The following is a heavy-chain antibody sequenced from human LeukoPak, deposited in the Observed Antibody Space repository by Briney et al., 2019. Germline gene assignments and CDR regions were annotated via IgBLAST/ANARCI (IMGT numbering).Heavy chain of an antibody. CDR3: AKSPAGTAVTTDYFHY. J-gene: IGHJ4*02. CDR2: IRYDGSNK. CDR1: GFTFTGYG. D-gene: IGHD4-17*01. Sequence: GGSLRLSCAASGFTFTGYGMHWVRQAPGKGLEWVAFIRYDGSNKYYADSVKGRFTIFRDNAKNTLYLQMNSLRAEDMAVYYCAKSPAGTAVTTDYFHYWGQGTLVTVSS. V-gene: IGHV3-30*02.